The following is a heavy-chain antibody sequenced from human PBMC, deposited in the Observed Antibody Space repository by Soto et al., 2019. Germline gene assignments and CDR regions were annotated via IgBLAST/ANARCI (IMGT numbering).Heavy chain of an antibody. V-gene: IGHV1-8*02. D-gene: IGHD3-3*01. Sequence: ASVKVSCKASGYTFTSYDINWVRQATGQGLEWMGWMNPNSGNTGYAQKFQGRVTMTRNTSISTAYMELSSLRSEDTAVYYCARGRYYDFWSGYYWYFDLWGRGTLVTVSS. CDR1: GYTFTSYD. CDR2: MNPNSGNT. CDR3: ARGRYYDFWSGYYWYFDL. J-gene: IGHJ2*01.